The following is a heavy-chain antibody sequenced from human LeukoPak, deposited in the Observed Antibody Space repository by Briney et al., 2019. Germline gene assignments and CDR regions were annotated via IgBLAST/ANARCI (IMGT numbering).Heavy chain of an antibody. J-gene: IGHJ4*02. CDR2: INHSGST. CDR1: GGSISSYY. CDR3: ARGRGSHAAAGTGPPFDY. D-gene: IGHD6-13*01. Sequence: SETLSLTCTVSGGSISSYYWSWIRQPPGKGLEWIGEINHSGSTNYNPSLKSRVTISVDTSKNQFSLKLSSVTAADTAVYYCARGRGSHAAAGTGPPFDYWGQGTLVTVSS. V-gene: IGHV4-34*01.